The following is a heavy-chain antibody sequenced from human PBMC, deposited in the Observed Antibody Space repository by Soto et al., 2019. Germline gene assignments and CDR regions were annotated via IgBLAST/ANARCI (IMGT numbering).Heavy chain of an antibody. D-gene: IGHD3-22*01. CDR3: ATASGVSYYYDSSGYYFRGKDYFDY. CDR1: GGTFSSYS. Sequence: ASVNVSCKASGGTFSSYSISWVRQAPGQGLECMGWIIPIFGTANYAQKFQGRVTITADESTSTAYMELSSLRSEDTAVYYCATASGVSYYYDSSGYYFRGKDYFDYWGQGTLVTVSS. J-gene: IGHJ4*02. CDR2: IIPIFGTA. V-gene: IGHV1-69*13.